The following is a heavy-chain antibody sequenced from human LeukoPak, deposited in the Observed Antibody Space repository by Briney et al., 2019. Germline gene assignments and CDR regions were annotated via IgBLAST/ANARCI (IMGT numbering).Heavy chain of an antibody. CDR3: AKEEVAGTYYYYGMDV. D-gene: IGHD6-19*01. CDR1: GLSLSGYG. CDR2: ISFDGKNE. J-gene: IGHJ6*02. V-gene: IGHV3-30*18. Sequence: GGSLRLSCAASGLSLSGYGMHWVRQAPGQGLEWVAVISFDGKNEYYADSVEGRFTITRDNSENTLFLQMNSLRPEDTAVYYCAKEEVAGTYYYYGMDVWGQGTTVTVSS.